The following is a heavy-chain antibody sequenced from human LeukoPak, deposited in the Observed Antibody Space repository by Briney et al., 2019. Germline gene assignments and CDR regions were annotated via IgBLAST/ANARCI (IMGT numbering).Heavy chain of an antibody. CDR2: IDPSGGST. D-gene: IGHD3-3*01. CDR3: ARDRLRFLEWSFGLGSFDI. J-gene: IGHJ3*02. CDR1: GYTFTSYY. Sequence: ASVKVSCKASGYTFTSYYMHWVRQAPGQGLEWMGIIDPSGGSTSYAQKFQGRVTMTRDTSTSTVYMELSSLRAEDTAVYYCARDRLRFLEWSFGLGSFDILGQGTMV. V-gene: IGHV1-46*01.